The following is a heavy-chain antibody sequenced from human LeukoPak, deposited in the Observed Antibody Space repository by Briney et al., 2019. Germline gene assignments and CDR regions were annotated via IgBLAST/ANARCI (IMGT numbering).Heavy chain of an antibody. CDR2: IYYSGST. D-gene: IGHD5-12*01. CDR3: ARMNSGYDLRHHDAFDI. J-gene: IGHJ3*02. V-gene: IGHV4-39*07. Sequence: PSETLSLTCTVSGGSISSSSYYWGWIRQPPGKGLEWIGSIYYSGSTYYNPSLKSRVTISVDTSKNQFSLKLSSVTAADTAVYYCARMNSGYDLRHHDAFDIWGQGTMVTVSS. CDR1: GGSISSSSYY.